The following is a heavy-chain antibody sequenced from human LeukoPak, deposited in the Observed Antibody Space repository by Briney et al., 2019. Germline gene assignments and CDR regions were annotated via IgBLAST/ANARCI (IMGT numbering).Heavy chain of an antibody. Sequence: GGSLRLSCAASGFTFSSYWMSWVRQAPGKGLEWVANIKQDGSEKYYVDSVKGRFTISRDNAKNSLYLQMNSLRAEDTAVYYCARDQSGDCSSTSCTYFDYWGQGTLVTVSS. D-gene: IGHD2-2*01. V-gene: IGHV3-7*01. CDR2: IKQDGSEK. CDR3: ARDQSGDCSSTSCTYFDY. J-gene: IGHJ4*02. CDR1: GFTFSSYW.